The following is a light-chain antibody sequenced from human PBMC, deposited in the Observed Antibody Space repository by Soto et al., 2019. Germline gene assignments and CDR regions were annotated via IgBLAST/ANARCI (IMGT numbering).Light chain of an antibody. V-gene: IGLV2-8*01. Sequence: QSVLTQPPSASGSPGQSVTISCTGTTSDYVSWYQQYPGKAPKLMIYDVTKRPSGVPDRFSGSKSGTTASLTVSGLQSEDEADYFCSSHAGARHSLFGGGTKPTVL. CDR3: SSHAGARHSL. CDR2: DVT. J-gene: IGLJ2*01. CDR1: TSDY.